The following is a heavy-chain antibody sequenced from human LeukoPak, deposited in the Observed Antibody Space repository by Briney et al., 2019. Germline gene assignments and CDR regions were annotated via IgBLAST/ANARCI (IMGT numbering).Heavy chain of an antibody. CDR2: IYSGGST. D-gene: IGHD2-15*01. CDR1: GFTFGDYA. J-gene: IGHJ4*02. Sequence: GGSLRLSCTASGFTFGDYAMSWVRQAPGKGLEWVSVIYSGGSTYYADSVKGRFTISRDNSKNTLYLQMNSLRAEDTAVYYCAREDILWGQGTLVTVSS. V-gene: IGHV3-53*01. CDR3: AREDIL.